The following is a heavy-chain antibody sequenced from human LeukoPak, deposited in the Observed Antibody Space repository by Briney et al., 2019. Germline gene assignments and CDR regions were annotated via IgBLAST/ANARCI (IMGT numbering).Heavy chain of an antibody. J-gene: IGHJ4*02. CDR2: ISGSGDST. CDR3: ARGAPTYYYDSSGYL. D-gene: IGHD3-22*01. CDR1: GFTFSNYA. Sequence: GGSLRLSCAASGFTFSNYAMRWVRQAPGKGLEWVSGISGSGDSTYYADSVKGRFTISRDNSKNTLYLQMNSLRAEDTAVYYCARGAPTYYYDSSGYLWGQGTLVTVSS. V-gene: IGHV3-23*01.